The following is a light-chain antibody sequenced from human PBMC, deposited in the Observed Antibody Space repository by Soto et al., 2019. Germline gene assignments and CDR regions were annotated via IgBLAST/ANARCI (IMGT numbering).Light chain of an antibody. J-gene: IGLJ2*01. CDR3: CSYAGTYTL. CDR1: SSDVGGYNY. Sequence: QSALTQPRSVSGSPGQSVTISCTGTSSDVGGYNYVSWYQQYSGKAPKLMIYDVTARPSGVPDRFSGSKSGNTASLTISGLQAEDEDDYYCCSYAGTYTLFGGGTKLTVL. V-gene: IGLV2-11*01. CDR2: DVT.